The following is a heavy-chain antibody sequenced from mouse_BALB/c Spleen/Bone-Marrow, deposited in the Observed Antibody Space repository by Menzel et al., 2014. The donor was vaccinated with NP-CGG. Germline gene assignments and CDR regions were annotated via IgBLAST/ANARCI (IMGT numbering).Heavy chain of an antibody. CDR1: GYTFTSYW. CDR3: ARERGNYPFAY. V-gene: IGHV1S81*02. J-gene: IGHJ3*01. D-gene: IGHD2-1*01. CDR2: IIPSNGRT. Sequence: QVQLQQSGAELVKPGASVKLSCKASGYTFTSYWMHWVKQRPGQGLEWIEEIIPSNGRTNYNEKFKSKATLTVDKSSSTAYMQLSSLTSEDSAVYYCARERGNYPFAYWGQGTLVTVSA.